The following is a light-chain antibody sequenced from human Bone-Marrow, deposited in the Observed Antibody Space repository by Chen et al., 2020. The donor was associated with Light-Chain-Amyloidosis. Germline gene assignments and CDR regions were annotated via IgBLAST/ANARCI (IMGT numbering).Light chain of an antibody. V-gene: IGLV2-14*03. J-gene: IGLJ2*01. CDR2: DVS. CDR1: SSDVGGYNH. Sequence: QSALTQPASVSGSPGQSITISCTGTSSDVGGYNHVSWYQQHPGKAPKLMIYDVSNRPSGVSNRLSGSKSGNTASLTISGLLAEDEADYYCSSYTSSRTLVFGGGTKLTVL. CDR3: SSYTSSRTLV.